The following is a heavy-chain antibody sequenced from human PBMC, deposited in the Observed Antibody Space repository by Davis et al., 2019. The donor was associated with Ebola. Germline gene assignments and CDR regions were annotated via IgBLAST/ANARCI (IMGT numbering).Heavy chain of an antibody. CDR1: GFTFSDYY. D-gene: IGHD3-3*01. Sequence: PGGSLRLSRAASGFTFSDYYMSWIRQAPGKGLEWVSYISSSGSTIYYADSVKGRFTISRDNAKNSLYLQMNSLRAEDTAVYYCARGVNDFWSGSDNWFDPWGQGTLVTVSS. CDR2: ISSSGSTI. J-gene: IGHJ5*02. CDR3: ARGVNDFWSGSDNWFDP. V-gene: IGHV3-11*01.